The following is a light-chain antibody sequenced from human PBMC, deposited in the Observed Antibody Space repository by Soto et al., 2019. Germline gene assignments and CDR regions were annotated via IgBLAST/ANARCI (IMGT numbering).Light chain of an antibody. CDR2: EVS. CDR3: NSYTSSSTLYV. Sequence: QSVLTQPASVSGSPGQSITISCTGTSSDIGTYNYVSWYQQHPGKAPKLMLYEVSNWPSGVSNRFFGSKSGNTASLTISGLQAEDEADYFCNSYTSSSTLYVFGTGTKLTVL. V-gene: IGLV2-14*01. CDR1: SSDIGTYNY. J-gene: IGLJ1*01.